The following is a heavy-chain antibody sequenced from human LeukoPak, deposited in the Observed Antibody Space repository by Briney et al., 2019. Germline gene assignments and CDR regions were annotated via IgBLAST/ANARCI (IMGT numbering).Heavy chain of an antibody. D-gene: IGHD2-15*01. CDR1: GFTFSDYY. J-gene: IGHJ4*02. CDR2: ISSSGSSI. CDR3: AREAVVAAIFDY. V-gene: IGHV3-11*01. Sequence: GGSLRLSCAASGFTFSDYYMSWIRQAPGKGLEWVSYISSSGSSIYYADSVKGRFTISRDNAKNSLYLQMNSLRAEDTAVYYCAREAVVAAIFDYWGQGTLVTVSS.